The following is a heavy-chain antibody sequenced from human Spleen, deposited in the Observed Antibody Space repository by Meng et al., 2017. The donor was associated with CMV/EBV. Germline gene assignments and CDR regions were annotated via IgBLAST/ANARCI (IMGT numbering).Heavy chain of an antibody. CDR3: AREGDRWELSTY. Sequence: GESLKISCAASGFNFNSHDMNWVRQAPGKGLEWVSGISGTGQSTFNAASVKGRFTISRDNAKNSLYLQMNSLRAEDTAVYYCAREGDRWELSTYWGQGTLVTVSS. V-gene: IGHV3-23*01. CDR2: ISGTGQST. CDR1: GFNFNSHD. D-gene: IGHD1-26*01. J-gene: IGHJ4*02.